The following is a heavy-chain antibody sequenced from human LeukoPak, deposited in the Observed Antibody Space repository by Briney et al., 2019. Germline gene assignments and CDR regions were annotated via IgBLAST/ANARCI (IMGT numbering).Heavy chain of an antibody. Sequence: GGSLRLSSAASGFTFYDYGMSWVRQAPGKGLEWGSGIKWNGGSTGYADSVKGRFTISRDNAKNSLYLQMNSLRAEDTALYYCARDRAYGSGTRGYFDYWGQGTLVTVSS. D-gene: IGHD3-10*01. V-gene: IGHV3-20*04. CDR1: GFTFYDYG. CDR3: ARDRAYGSGTRGYFDY. J-gene: IGHJ4*02. CDR2: IKWNGGST.